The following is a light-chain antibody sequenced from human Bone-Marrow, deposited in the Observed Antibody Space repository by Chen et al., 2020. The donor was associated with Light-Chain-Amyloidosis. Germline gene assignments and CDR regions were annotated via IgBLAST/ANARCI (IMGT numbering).Light chain of an antibody. CDR3: SSYTITNTLV. J-gene: IGLJ1*01. CDR2: EVT. Sequence: QYALPQPASGSGSLDQPTTTSSPGTRSDVGGDNHVSWYQQHPDKAPKLMIYEVTNRPSWVPDRFSGSKSDNTASLTISGLQTEDEADYFCSSYTITNTLVFGSGTRVTVL. CDR1: RSDVGGDNH. V-gene: IGLV2-14*01.